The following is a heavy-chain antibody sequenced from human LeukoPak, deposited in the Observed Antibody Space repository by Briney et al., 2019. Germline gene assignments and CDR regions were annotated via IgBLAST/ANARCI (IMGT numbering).Heavy chain of an antibody. Sequence: SETLSLTCAVYGGSFSGYYWSWIRQPPGKGLEWIGEINHSGSTNYNPSLKRRVTISVDTSKNQFSLKLNSVTAADTAVYYCARGLSAIVHWGQGTVVTVSS. D-gene: IGHD2-21*02. J-gene: IGHJ4*02. CDR2: INHSGST. CDR1: GGSFSGYY. V-gene: IGHV4-34*01. CDR3: ARGLSAIVH.